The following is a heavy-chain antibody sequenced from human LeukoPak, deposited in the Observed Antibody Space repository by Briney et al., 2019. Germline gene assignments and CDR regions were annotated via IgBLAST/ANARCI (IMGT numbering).Heavy chain of an antibody. V-gene: IGHV4-34*01. Sequence: SETLSLTCTVSGGSIRSYYWSWIRQPPGKGLEWIGEINHSGSTNYNPSLKSRVTISVDTSKNQFSLKLSSVTAADTAVYYCARDRRAISRRFDYWGQGTLVTVSS. CDR3: ARDRRAISRRFDY. CDR1: GGSIRSYY. CDR2: INHSGST. J-gene: IGHJ4*02. D-gene: IGHD3-3*01.